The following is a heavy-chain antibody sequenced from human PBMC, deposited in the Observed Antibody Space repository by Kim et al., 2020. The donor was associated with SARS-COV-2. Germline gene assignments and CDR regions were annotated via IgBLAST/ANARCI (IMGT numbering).Heavy chain of an antibody. D-gene: IGHD1-7*01. V-gene: IGHV3-30*18. CDR3: AKYTGTTASYYYYGMDV. J-gene: IGHJ6*02. CDR2: ISYDGSNK. Sequence: GGSLRLSCAASGFTFSSYGMHWVRQAPGKGLEWVAVISYDGSNKYYADSVKGRFTISRDNSKNTLYLQMNSLRAEDTAVYYCAKYTGTTASYYYYGMDVWGQGTTVTVSS. CDR1: GFTFSSYG.